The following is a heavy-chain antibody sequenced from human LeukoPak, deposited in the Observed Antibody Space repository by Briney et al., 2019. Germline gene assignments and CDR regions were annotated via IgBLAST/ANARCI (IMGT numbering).Heavy chain of an antibody. CDR3: AREIVGAMAGAFDI. V-gene: IGHV3-11*01. Sequence: GGSLRLSCAASGFTFSDYYMSWIRQAPGKGLEWVPYISSSGSTIYYADSVKGRFTISRDNAKNSLYLQMNSLRAEDTAVYYCAREIVGAMAGAFDIWGQGTMVTVSS. CDR2: ISSSGSTI. CDR1: GFTFSDYY. D-gene: IGHD1-26*01. J-gene: IGHJ3*02.